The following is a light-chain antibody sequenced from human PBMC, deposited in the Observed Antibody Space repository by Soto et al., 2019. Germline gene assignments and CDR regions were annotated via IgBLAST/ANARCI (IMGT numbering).Light chain of an antibody. CDR3: QAWDSSTVV. CDR2: QDS. V-gene: IGLV3-1*01. CDR1: KLGDKY. Sequence: SSELTQPPSVSVSPGQTASITCSGDKLGDKYACWYQQKPGQSPVLVIYQDSKRPSGIPERFSGSNSGNTATLTISGTQAMDEADYYCQAWDSSTVVFGGGTNSPS. J-gene: IGLJ2*01.